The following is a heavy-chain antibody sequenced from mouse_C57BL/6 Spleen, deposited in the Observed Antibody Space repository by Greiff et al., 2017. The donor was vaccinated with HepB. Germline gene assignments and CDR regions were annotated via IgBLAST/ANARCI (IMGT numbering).Heavy chain of an antibody. CDR2: INPSSGYT. CDR1: GYTFTSYW. J-gene: IGHJ3*01. CDR3: ARGYYGSEAWFAY. D-gene: IGHD1-1*01. Sequence: QVQLKESGAELAKPGASVKLSCKASGYTFTSYWMHWVKQRPGQGLEWIGYINPSSGYTKYNQKFKDKATLTADKSSSTAYMQLSSLTYEDSAVYYCARGYYGSEAWFAYWGQGTLVTVSA. V-gene: IGHV1-7*01.